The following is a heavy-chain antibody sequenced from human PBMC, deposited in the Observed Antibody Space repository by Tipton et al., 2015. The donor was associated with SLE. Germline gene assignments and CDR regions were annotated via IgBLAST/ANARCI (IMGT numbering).Heavy chain of an antibody. J-gene: IGHJ2*01. CDR1: GGSISSYY. Sequence: TLSLTCTVSGGSISSYYWSWIWQPPGKGLEWIGYIYYSGSTNYNPSLRRRDTISVDTSKNQFSLKLSSVTAADTAVYYCAREEAARPGWYFDLWGRGTLVTVSS. CDR2: IYYSGST. D-gene: IGHD6-6*01. V-gene: IGHV4-59*01. CDR3: AREEAARPGWYFDL.